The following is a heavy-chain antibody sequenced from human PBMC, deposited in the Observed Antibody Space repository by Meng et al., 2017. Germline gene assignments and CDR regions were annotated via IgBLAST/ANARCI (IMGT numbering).Heavy chain of an antibody. CDR2: IYSGGST. CDR1: GFTVSSNY. V-gene: IGHV3-66*01. D-gene: IGHD5-12*01. J-gene: IGHJ4*02. CDR3: ARGYSGYAYSWLWDY. Sequence: GGSLRLSCAASGFTVSSNYMSWVRQAPGKGLEWVSVIYSGGSTYYADSVKGRFTISRDNSKNTLYLQMNSLRAEDTAVYYCARGYSGYAYSWLWDYWGQGTLVTVSS.